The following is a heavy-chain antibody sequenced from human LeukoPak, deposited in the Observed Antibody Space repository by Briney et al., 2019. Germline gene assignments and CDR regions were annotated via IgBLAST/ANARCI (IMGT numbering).Heavy chain of an antibody. Sequence: GGSLRLSCAASGFTFSTYTINWVRQAPGKGLEWVSSISSSSRYIYSADSVKGRFTISRDNAKNSLFLHMNSLRADDTAVYYYARDGVTVSSSPSYWYFDLWGRGTLVTVSS. D-gene: IGHD3-3*01. CDR1: GFTFSTYT. J-gene: IGHJ2*01. CDR3: ARDGVTVSSSPSYWYFDL. V-gene: IGHV3-21*01. CDR2: ISSSSRYI.